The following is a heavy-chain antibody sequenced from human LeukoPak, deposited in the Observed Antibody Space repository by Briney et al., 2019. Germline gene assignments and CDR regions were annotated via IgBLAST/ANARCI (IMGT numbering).Heavy chain of an antibody. Sequence: PGGSLRLSCAASGFTVISNYMSWVRQAPGKGLEWVSVIYSGGSTYYADSVKGRFTISRDNSKNTLYLQMNSLRAEDTAVYYCARDLLGKAGYYMDVWGKGTTVTVSS. CDR3: ARDLLGKAGYYMDV. CDR1: GFTVISNY. D-gene: IGHD7-27*01. J-gene: IGHJ6*03. V-gene: IGHV3-53*01. CDR2: IYSGGST.